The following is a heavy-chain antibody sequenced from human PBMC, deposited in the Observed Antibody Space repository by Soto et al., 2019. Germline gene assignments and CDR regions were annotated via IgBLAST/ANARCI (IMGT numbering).Heavy chain of an antibody. J-gene: IGHJ6*02. CDR2: IIPIFGTA. D-gene: IGHD6-6*01. V-gene: IGHV1-69*12. CDR3: ARYSSSLYGMDV. CDR1: GGTFSSYA. Sequence: QVQLVQSGAEVKKPGSSVKVSCKASGGTFSSYAISWVRQAPGQGLEWMGGIIPIFGTANYAQKFQGRVTIXAXXTTSTAYMELSSLRSEDTAVYYCARYSSSLYGMDVWGQGTTVTVSS.